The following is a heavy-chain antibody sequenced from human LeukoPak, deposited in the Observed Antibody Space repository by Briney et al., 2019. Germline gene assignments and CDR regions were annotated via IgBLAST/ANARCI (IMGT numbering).Heavy chain of an antibody. Sequence: ASVKVSCKASGYTFTSYGISWVRQAPGQGLEWMGWISAYNGNTNYAQKLQGRVTMTTDTSTSTAYMELSSLRSEDTVVYYCARDRGYYDSSGYYFDYWGQGTLVTVSS. CDR3: ARDRGYYDSSGYYFDY. CDR1: GYTFTSYG. CDR2: ISAYNGNT. J-gene: IGHJ4*02. D-gene: IGHD3-22*01. V-gene: IGHV1-18*01.